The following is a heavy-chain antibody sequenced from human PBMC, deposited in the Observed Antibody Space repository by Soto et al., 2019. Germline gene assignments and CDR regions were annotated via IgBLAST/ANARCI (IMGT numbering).Heavy chain of an antibody. V-gene: IGHV3-30*18. Sequence: AGGSLRLSCAASGFNFRTYAMAWVRQAPGKGLEWVAVISYDGSNKYYADSVKGRFTISRDNSKNTLYLQMNSLRAEDTAVYYCAKDLYYYDSSGRSAYFGMDVWGQGTTVTVSS. J-gene: IGHJ6*02. CDR1: GFNFRTYA. CDR2: ISYDGSNK. D-gene: IGHD3-22*01. CDR3: AKDLYYYDSSGRSAYFGMDV.